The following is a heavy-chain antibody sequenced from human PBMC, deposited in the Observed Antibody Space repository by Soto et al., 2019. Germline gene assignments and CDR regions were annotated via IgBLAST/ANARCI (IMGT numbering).Heavy chain of an antibody. V-gene: IGHV3-23*01. J-gene: IGHJ6*02. CDR1: GFTFSSYA. CDR2: ISGSGGST. Sequence: GGSLRLSCAASGFTFSSYAMSWVRQAPGKGLEWVSAISGSGGSTYYADSVKGRFTISRDNSKNTLYLQMNSLRAEDTAVYYCATAMAPGFDYYYGMDVWGQGTTVTVSS. CDR3: ATAMAPGFDYYYGMDV. D-gene: IGHD3-10*01.